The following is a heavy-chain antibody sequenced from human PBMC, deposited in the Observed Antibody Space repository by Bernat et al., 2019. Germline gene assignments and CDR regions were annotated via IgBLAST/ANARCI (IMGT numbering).Heavy chain of an antibody. D-gene: IGHD3-10*01. CDR1: GDSITTYY. Sequence: QVQLQESGPGLVKPSETLSLTCTVSGDSITTYYWSWIRQPPGKGLEYIGYIYHSGSANYNPSLKSRVTISVDTSKNQFSLKLSSVTAADTAVYYCARIHYYGSGTIPPCFDYWGQGTLGTVSS. J-gene: IGHJ4*02. CDR3: ARIHYYGSGTIPPCFDY. CDR2: IYHSGSA. V-gene: IGHV4-59*08.